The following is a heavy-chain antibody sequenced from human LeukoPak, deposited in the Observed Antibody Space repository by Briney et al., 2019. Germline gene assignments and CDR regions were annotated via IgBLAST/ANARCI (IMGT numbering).Heavy chain of an antibody. CDR3: ARVEVSGSHYSSDPGHAFDI. J-gene: IGHJ3*02. CDR2: IIPILGIA. Sequence: ASVKVSCKASGGTFSSYTIGWVRQAPGQGLEWMGRIIPILGIANYAQKFQGRVTITADKSTSTAYMELSSLRSEDTAVYYCARVEVSGSHYSSDPGHAFDIWGQGTMVTVSS. CDR1: GGTFSSYT. V-gene: IGHV1-69*02. D-gene: IGHD1-26*01.